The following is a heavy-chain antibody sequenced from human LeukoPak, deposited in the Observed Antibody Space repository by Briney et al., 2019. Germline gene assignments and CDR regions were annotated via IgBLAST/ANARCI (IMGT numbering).Heavy chain of an antibody. CDR2: IWYDGSNK. Sequence: GGSLRLSCAASGCTFSSYGMHWVRQAPGKGLEWVAVIWYDGSNKYYADSVKGRFTISRDNSKNTLYLQMNSLRAEDTAVYYCAKDVGSGGGPFDYWGQGTLVTVSS. V-gene: IGHV3-33*06. CDR3: AKDVGSGGGPFDY. D-gene: IGHD1-26*01. CDR1: GCTFSSYG. J-gene: IGHJ4*02.